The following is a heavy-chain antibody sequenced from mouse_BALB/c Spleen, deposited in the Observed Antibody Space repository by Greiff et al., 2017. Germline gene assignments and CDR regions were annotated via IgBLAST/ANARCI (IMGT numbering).Heavy chain of an antibody. Sequence: VQLQQSGPELVKPGASVKISCKASGYAFSSSWMNWVKQRPGQGLEWIGRIYPGDGDTNYNGKFKGKATLTADKSSSTAYMQLSSLTSVDSAVYFCARDFTTVVDYWGQGTTLTVSS. CDR1: GYAFSSSW. CDR2: IYPGDGDT. J-gene: IGHJ2*01. V-gene: IGHV1-82*01. CDR3: ARDFTTVVDY. D-gene: IGHD1-1*01.